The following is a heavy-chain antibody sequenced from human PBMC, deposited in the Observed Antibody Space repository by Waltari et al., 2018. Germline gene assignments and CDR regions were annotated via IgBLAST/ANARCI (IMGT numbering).Heavy chain of an antibody. D-gene: IGHD2-15*01. CDR2: IYYTGST. Sequence: QVQLQESGPGLVKPSETLSLTCPVSGGSISSYYWSWIRQPPGKGLEWIGYIYYTGSTNYNPSLKSRVTISVETSKNQFSLKLTSVTAADTAVYYCARAMVAGTIWFDPWGQGTLVTVSS. CDR1: GGSISSYY. V-gene: IGHV4-59*01. CDR3: ARAMVAGTIWFDP. J-gene: IGHJ5*02.